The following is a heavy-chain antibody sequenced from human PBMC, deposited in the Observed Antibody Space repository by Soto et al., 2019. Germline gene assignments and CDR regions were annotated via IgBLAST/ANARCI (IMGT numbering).Heavy chain of an antibody. Sequence: ASVKVSCKASGGTFSSYAISWVRQAPGQGLEWMGGIISIFGTANYAQKFQGRVTITADESTSTAYMELSSLRSEDTAVYYCAGSLVLRFLEWIRTGWSMDVWGQGTTVTVSS. J-gene: IGHJ6*02. V-gene: IGHV1-69*13. CDR1: GGTFSSYA. CDR2: IISIFGTA. CDR3: AGSLVLRFLEWIRTGWSMDV. D-gene: IGHD3-3*01.